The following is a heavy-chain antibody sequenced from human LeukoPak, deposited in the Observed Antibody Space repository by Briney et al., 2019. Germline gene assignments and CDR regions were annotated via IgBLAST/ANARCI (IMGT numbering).Heavy chain of an antibody. Sequence: GGSLRLSCAASGFTFSSFAMSWVRQAPGEGLEWVSAISGSTTSTYYADSVQGRFTISRDNSKNTLYLQMNSLRAEDTAVYYCAKDLASRWLQPDYWGQGTLVTVSS. CDR3: AKDLASRWLQPDY. J-gene: IGHJ4*02. D-gene: IGHD5-24*01. V-gene: IGHV3-23*01. CDR2: ISGSTTST. CDR1: GFTFSSFA.